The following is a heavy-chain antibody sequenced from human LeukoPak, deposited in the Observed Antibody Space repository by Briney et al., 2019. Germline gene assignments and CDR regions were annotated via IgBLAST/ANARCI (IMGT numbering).Heavy chain of an antibody. Sequence: GGSLRLSCAASGFTFSSYSMNWVRQAPGKGLEWVSSISSSSSYIYYADSVKGRFTISRDNAKNSLYLQMNSLRAEDTAVYYCARDRSLYYYDSSGEFDYWGQGTLVTVSS. CDR2: ISSSSSYI. J-gene: IGHJ4*02. D-gene: IGHD3-22*01. CDR1: GFTFSSYS. CDR3: ARDRSLYYYDSSGEFDY. V-gene: IGHV3-21*01.